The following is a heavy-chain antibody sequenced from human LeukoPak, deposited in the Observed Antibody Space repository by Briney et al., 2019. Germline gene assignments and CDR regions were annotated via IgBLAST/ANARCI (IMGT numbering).Heavy chain of an antibody. CDR2: ISWNSGSI. CDR3: AKDKGFGGVIAAFDY. D-gene: IGHD3-16*02. Sequence: PGGSLRLSCAASGFIFDDYAMHWVRQAPGKGLEWVSGISWNSGSIDYADSVKGRFTISRDNAKNSLYLQMRSLRAEDTALYFCAKDKGFGGVIAAFDYWGQGTLVTVSS. CDR1: GFIFDDYA. J-gene: IGHJ4*02. V-gene: IGHV3-9*01.